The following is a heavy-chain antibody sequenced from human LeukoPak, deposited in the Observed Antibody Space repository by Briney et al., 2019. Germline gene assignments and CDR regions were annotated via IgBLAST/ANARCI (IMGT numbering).Heavy chain of an antibody. D-gene: IGHD1-1*01. J-gene: IGHJ4*02. CDR1: GFTFSSYA. Sequence: PGGSLRLSCAASGFTFSSYAMSWDRQAPGEVPEWVSSISGSGGEVRYADSVKGRFTISRDNSQNTFYLRMNSLRVEDTAIYYCSKDLTTRSIGYFDYWGQGTLVTVSS. V-gene: IGHV3-23*01. CDR2: ISGSGGEV. CDR3: SKDLTTRSIGYFDY.